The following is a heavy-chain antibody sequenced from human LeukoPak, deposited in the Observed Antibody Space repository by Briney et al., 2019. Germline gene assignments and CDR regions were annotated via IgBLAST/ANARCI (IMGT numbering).Heavy chain of an antibody. J-gene: IGHJ4*02. CDR1: GFTVSSNY. D-gene: IGHD1-1*01. CDR2: IYSGGST. Sequence: PGGSLRHTCAASGFTVSSNYMSWVRQAPGKGLEWVSVIYSGGSTYYADSVKGRFTISRDNSKNTLYLQMNSLRAEDTAVYYCAREQTGFDYWGQGTLVTVSS. V-gene: IGHV3-53*01. CDR3: AREQTGFDY.